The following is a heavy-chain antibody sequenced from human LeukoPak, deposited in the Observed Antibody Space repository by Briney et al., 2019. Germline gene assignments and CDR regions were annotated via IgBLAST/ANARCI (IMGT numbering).Heavy chain of an antibody. J-gene: IGHJ4*02. CDR2: IYYSGST. D-gene: IGHD6-25*01. CDR1: GGSISSSSYY. CDR3: ASEYSSGTIDY. V-gene: IGHV4-39*01. Sequence: SETLSLTCTVSGGSISSSSYYWGWIRQPPGKGLEWIGSIYYSGSTYYNPSLKSRVTISVDTSKNQFSLKLSSVTAADTAVYHCASEYSSGTIDYWGQGTLVTVSS.